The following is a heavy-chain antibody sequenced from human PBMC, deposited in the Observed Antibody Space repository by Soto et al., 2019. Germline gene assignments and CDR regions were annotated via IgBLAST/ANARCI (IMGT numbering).Heavy chain of an antibody. CDR1: GGSISGSSYY. CDR3: ARQETAVAGLIWFDP. D-gene: IGHD6-19*01. V-gene: IGHV4-39*01. CDR2: IYYSGST. Sequence: NPSETLSLTCTVSGGSISGSSYYWGWIRQPPGKGLEWIGSIYYSGSTYYNPSLKSRVTISVDTSKNQFSLKLSSVTAADTAVYYCARQETAVAGLIWFDPWGQGTLVTVSS. J-gene: IGHJ5*02.